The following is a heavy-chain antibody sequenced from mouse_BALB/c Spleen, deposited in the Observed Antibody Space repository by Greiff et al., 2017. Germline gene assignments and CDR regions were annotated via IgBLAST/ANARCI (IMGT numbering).Heavy chain of an antibody. CDR3: ARNGYGNYGGS. CDR2: IDPANGNT. CDR1: GFNIKDTY. Sequence: QLQQSGAELVKPGASVKLSCTASGFNIKDTYMHWVKQRPEQGLEWIGRIDPANGNTKYDPKFQGKATITADTSSNTAYLQLSSLTSEDTAVYDCARNGYGNYGGSWGQGTSVTVSS. J-gene: IGHJ4*01. V-gene: IGHV14-3*02. D-gene: IGHD2-10*02.